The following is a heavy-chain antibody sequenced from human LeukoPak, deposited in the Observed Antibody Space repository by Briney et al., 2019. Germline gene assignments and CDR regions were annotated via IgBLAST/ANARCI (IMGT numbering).Heavy chain of an antibody. CDR1: GGSISSYY. D-gene: IGHD2-8*01. V-gene: IGHV4-59*08. CDR2: IYYSGST. Sequence: SEALSLTCTVPGGSISSYYWSWIRQPPGKGLEWIGYIYYSGSTNYNPSLKSRVTISVDTSKNQFSLKLRSVTAAYTAVYYCARQKPDIVRMVRDQYYFDYWGQGTRVTVSS. CDR3: ARQKPDIVRMVRDQYYFDY. J-gene: IGHJ4*02.